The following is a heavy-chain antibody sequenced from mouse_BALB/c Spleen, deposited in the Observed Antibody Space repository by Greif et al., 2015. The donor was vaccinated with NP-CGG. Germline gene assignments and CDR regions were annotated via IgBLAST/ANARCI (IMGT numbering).Heavy chain of an antibody. V-gene: IGHV7-3*02. CDR1: GFTFTDYY. CDR3: ARENRARATYYAMDY. J-gene: IGHJ4*01. Sequence: EVQLVESGGGLVQPGGSLRLSCATSGFTFTDYYMSWVRQPPGKALEWLGFIRNKANGYTTEYSASVKGRFTISRDNSQSILYLQMNTLRAEDIATYYCARENRARATYYAMDYWGQGTSVTVSS. D-gene: IGHD3-1*01. CDR2: IRNKANGYTT.